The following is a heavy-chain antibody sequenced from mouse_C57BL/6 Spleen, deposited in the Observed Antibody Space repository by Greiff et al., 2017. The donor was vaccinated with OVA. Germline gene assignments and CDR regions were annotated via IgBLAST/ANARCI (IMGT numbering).Heavy chain of an antibody. V-gene: IGHV1-42*01. CDR2: INPSTGGT. CDR3: ARGAVVADGFDY. Sequence: EVKLVESGPELVKPGASVKISCKASGYSFTGYYMNWVKQSPEKSLEWIGEINPSTGGTTYNQKFKAKATLTVDKSSSTAYMQLKSLTSEDSAVYYCARGAVVADGFDYWGQGTTLTVSS. J-gene: IGHJ2*01. D-gene: IGHD1-1*01. CDR1: GYSFTGYY.